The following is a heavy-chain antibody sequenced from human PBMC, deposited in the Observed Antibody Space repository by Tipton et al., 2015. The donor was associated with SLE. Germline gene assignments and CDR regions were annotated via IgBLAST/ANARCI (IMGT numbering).Heavy chain of an antibody. CDR1: GFTFSSYA. J-gene: IGHJ4*02. D-gene: IGHD6-19*01. CDR2: IYSGGSST. CDR3: AKEPAWLVRFYFDY. Sequence: SLRLSCAASGFTFSSYAMSWVRQAPGKGLEWVSVIYSGGSSTYYADSVKGRFTISRDNSKNTLYLQMNSLRAEDTAVYYCAKEPAWLVRFYFDYWGQGTLVTVSS. V-gene: IGHV3-23*03.